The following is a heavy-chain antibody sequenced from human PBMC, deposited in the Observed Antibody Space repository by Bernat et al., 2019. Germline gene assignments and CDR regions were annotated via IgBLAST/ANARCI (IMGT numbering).Heavy chain of an antibody. V-gene: IGHV3-30*02. CDR2: IRHDGSKK. CDR1: GFTFSSFG. Sequence: QVHLVESGGGVVQPGGSLRLSCAASGFTFSSFGMHWVRQAPGKGLEWVALIRHDGSKKYYADSMKGKVTISRDNSKNMLYLKMNSLRAEDTAVYYCAKSVYSSDNYGMDVWGQGTTVTVSS. J-gene: IGHJ6*02. D-gene: IGHD6-19*01. CDR3: AKSVYSSDNYGMDV.